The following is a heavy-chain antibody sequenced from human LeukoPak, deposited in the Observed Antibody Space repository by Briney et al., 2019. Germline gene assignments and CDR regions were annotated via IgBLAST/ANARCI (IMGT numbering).Heavy chain of an antibody. V-gene: IGHV1-2*02. CDR2: INPNSGGT. Sequence: ASVKVSCKASGYTFTGYYMHWVRQAPGQGLEWMGWINPNSGGTNYAQKFQGRVTMTRDTSISTAYMELSRLRSDDTAVYYCARVVRRGSYYYFDYWGQGTLVTVPS. J-gene: IGHJ4*02. CDR1: GYTFTGYY. D-gene: IGHD1-26*01. CDR3: ARVVRRGSYYYFDY.